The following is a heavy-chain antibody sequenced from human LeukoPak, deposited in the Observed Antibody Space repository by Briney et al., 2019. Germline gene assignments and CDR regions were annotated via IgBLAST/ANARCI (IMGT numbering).Heavy chain of an antibody. D-gene: IGHD3-3*02. CDR1: GASVSAYY. CDR2: IHNSGSA. CDR3: VQVRLAGLFDP. Sequence: SETLSLTCTVSGASVSAYYWTWIRQPPGKRLEWLGYIHNSGSANYNPSLNSRLTMSLDASKNQFSLKLSSVSAADTAVYYCVQVRLAGLFDPWGQGTLVTVSS. V-gene: IGHV4-59*02. J-gene: IGHJ5*02.